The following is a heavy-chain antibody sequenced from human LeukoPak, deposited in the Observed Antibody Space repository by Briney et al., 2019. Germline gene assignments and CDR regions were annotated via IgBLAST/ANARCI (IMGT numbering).Heavy chain of an antibody. CDR1: GFTFSSYG. CDR2: ISYDGSNK. CDR3: AKDAVVARFGYFDY. V-gene: IGHV3-30*18. D-gene: IGHD3-16*01. Sequence: GRSLRLSCAASGFTFSSYGMHWVRQAPGKGLEWVAVISYDGSNKHYADSVKGRFTISRDNSKNTLYLQMNSLRAEDTAVYYCAKDAVVARFGYFDYWGQGTLVTVSS. J-gene: IGHJ4*02.